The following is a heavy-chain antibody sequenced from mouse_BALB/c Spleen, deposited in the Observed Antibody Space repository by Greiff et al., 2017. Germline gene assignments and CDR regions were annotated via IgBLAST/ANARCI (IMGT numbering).Heavy chain of an antibody. CDR1: GYTFTSYD. CDR2: IYPGDGST. Sequence: QVQLQQSGPELVQPGASVKISCKASGYTFTSYDINWVKQRPGKGLEWIGWIYPGDGSTKYNEKFKGKATLTADKSSSTAYMQLSSLTSENSAVYISARGDGYYGCFDYWGQGTTLTVSA. J-gene: IGHJ2*01. D-gene: IGHD2-3*01. V-gene: IGHV1S56*01. CDR3: ARGDGYYGCFDY.